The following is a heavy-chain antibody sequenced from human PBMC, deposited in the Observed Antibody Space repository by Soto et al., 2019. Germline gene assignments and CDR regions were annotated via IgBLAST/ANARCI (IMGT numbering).Heavy chain of an antibody. D-gene: IGHD3-10*01. CDR1: GYTFTSYY. CDR3: ARGRHDYGSGSFPIYYYYYMYV. Sequence: ASVKVSCKASGYTFTSYYINWVRQATGQGLEWMGWMNPNSGNTGYAQKFQGRVTMTRNTSISTAYMELSSLRSEDTAVYYCARGRHDYGSGSFPIYYYYYMYVWGKGTTVTVSS. CDR2: MNPNSGNT. V-gene: IGHV1-8*01. J-gene: IGHJ6*03.